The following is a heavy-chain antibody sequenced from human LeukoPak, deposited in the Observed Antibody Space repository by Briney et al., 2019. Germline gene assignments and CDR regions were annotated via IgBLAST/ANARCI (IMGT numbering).Heavy chain of an antibody. CDR3: ARSVVTAMNAFDI. CDR2: IYHSGST. V-gene: IGHV4-30-2*01. J-gene: IGHJ3*02. Sequence: PSQTLSLTCAVSGGSISSGGYSWSWIRQPPGKGLEWIGYIYHSGSTYYNPSLKSRVTISVDRSKNQFPLKLSSVTAADTAVYYCARSVVTAMNAFDIWGQGTMVTVSS. CDR1: GGSISSGGYS. D-gene: IGHD2-21*02.